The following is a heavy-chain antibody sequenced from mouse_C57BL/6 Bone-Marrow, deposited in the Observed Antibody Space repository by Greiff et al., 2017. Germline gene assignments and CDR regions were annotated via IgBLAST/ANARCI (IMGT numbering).Heavy chain of an antibody. V-gene: IGHV5-4*03. CDR1: GFTFSSYA. Sequence: EVKLVESGGGLVKPGGSLKLSCAASGFTFSSYAMSWVRQTPEKRLEWVATISDGGSYTYYPDNVKGRFTISRDNAKNNLYLQMSHLKSEDTAMYYCARADDHYYAMDYWGQGTSVTVSS. CDR3: ARADDHYYAMDY. CDR2: ISDGGSYT. D-gene: IGHD2-3*01. J-gene: IGHJ4*01.